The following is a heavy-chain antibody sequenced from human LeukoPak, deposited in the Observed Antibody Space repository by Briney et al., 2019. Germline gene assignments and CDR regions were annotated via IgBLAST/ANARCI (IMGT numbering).Heavy chain of an antibody. CDR3: GRVVSGGKSNDY. Sequence: PGGSLRLSCAASGVTVSSDYMNWVRQAPGKGLEWVSLIYSSGSTYYADSVKGRFTISRDNSKNTLYLQMNSLRAEDTAVYYCGRVVSGGKSNDYWGQGTLVTVSS. J-gene: IGHJ4*02. V-gene: IGHV3-53*01. CDR2: IYSSGST. D-gene: IGHD2-15*01. CDR1: GVTVSSDY.